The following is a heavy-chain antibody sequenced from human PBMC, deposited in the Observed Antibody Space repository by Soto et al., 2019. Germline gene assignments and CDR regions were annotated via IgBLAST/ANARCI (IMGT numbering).Heavy chain of an antibody. Sequence: LRLSCAASGFTFSSYWMSWVRQAPGKGLEWVANIKQDGSEKYYVDSVKGRFTISRDNAKNSLYLQMNSLRAEDTAVYYCAREEGSGWFNYYYYYGMDVWGQGTTVTVSS. V-gene: IGHV3-7*03. D-gene: IGHD6-19*01. CDR1: GFTFSSYW. J-gene: IGHJ6*02. CDR2: IKQDGSEK. CDR3: AREEGSGWFNYYYYYGMDV.